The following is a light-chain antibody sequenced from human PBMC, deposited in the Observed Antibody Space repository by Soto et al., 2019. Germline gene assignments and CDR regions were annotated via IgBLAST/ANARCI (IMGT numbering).Light chain of an antibody. CDR2: GAS. V-gene: IGKV3-15*01. Sequence: IVLTQSPATLSLSPGVRATLSCRASQSVSTDLAWYEQKPGQAPRLLIYGASTRATGIPARFSGSASGTEFTLTIGSLQSEDFGVYYCQQYNNWPLTFGGGTKVDIK. CDR3: QQYNNWPLT. CDR1: QSVSTD. J-gene: IGKJ4*01.